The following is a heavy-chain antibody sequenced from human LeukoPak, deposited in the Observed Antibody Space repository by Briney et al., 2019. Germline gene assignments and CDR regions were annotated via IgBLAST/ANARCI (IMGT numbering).Heavy chain of an antibody. CDR3: ARDESAFDI. Sequence: SETLSLTCGVSSGSFSPYSLNWIRQPPGKGLEWIGEINHSGSTYYNPSLKSRVTISVDTSKNQFSLKLSSVTAADTAVYYCARDESAFDIWGQGTMVTVSS. J-gene: IGHJ3*02. V-gene: IGHV4-34*01. CDR1: SGSFSPYS. CDR2: INHSGST.